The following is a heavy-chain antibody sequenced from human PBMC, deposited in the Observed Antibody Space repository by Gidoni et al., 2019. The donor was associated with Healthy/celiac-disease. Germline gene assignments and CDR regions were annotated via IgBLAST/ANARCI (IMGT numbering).Heavy chain of an antibody. CDR1: GFTFGDYA. Sequence: EVQLVESGGGLVQPGRSLRLSCTASGFTFGDYAMSWFRQAPGKGLEWVGFIRSKAYGGTTEYAASVKGRFTISRDDSKSIAYLQMNSLKTEDTAVYYCTRDSTGRGYSYAAPFDYWGQGTLVTVSS. J-gene: IGHJ4*02. D-gene: IGHD5-18*01. V-gene: IGHV3-49*03. CDR2: IRSKAYGGTT. CDR3: TRDSTGRGYSYAAPFDY.